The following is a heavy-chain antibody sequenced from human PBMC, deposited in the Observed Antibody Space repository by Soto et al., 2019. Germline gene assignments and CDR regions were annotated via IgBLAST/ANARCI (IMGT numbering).Heavy chain of an antibody. CDR2: IYYSGST. V-gene: IGHV4-39*01. CDR3: ARKRTSVVTQAYFDV. CDR1: GDSISSRSYY. Sequence: PSETLSLTCTVTGDSISSRSYYWGWIRQPPGKGLEWIGSIYYSGSTYNNPSLRSRVSMPIDTSKDQFSLKLKSVTAADTALYFCARKRTSVVTQAYFDVWGQGSLVTVSS. J-gene: IGHJ4*02. D-gene: IGHD2-21*02.